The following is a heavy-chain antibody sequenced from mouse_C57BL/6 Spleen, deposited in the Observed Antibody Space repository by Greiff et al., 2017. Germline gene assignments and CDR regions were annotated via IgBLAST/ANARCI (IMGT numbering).Heavy chain of an antibody. CDR1: GYTFTDYN. CDR3: ARTLSPYYYAMDY. Sequence: VQLQQSGPELVKPGASVKIPCKASGYTFTDYNMDWVKQSHGKSLEWIGDINPNNGGTIYNQKFKGKATLTVDKSSSTAYMELRSLTSEDTAVYYCARTLSPYYYAMDYWGQGTSVTVSS. J-gene: IGHJ4*01. CDR2: INPNNGGT. V-gene: IGHV1-18*01.